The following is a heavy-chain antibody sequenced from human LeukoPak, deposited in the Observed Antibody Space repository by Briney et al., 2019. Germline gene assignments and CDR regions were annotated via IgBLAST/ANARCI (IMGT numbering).Heavy chain of an antibody. CDR3: AKDIGAAGTTYFDY. D-gene: IGHD6-13*01. Sequence: AGGSLRLSCAASGFTFDDYTMHWVRQAPGKGLEWVSLISWDGGSTYYADSVKGRFTISRDNSKNSLYLQMNSLRTEDTALYYCAKDIGAAGTTYFDYWGQGTLVTVSS. CDR2: ISWDGGST. J-gene: IGHJ4*02. CDR1: GFTFDDYT. V-gene: IGHV3-43*01.